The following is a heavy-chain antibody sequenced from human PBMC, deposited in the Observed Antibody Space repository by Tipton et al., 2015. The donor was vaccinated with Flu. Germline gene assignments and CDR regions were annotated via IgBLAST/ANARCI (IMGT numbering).Heavy chain of an antibody. Sequence: TLSLTCSVSGGSISYYYWNWIRQPPGKGLEWIGFSYYSGSTSYNPSLQSRVTISVDTSRNQFSLNLKSVTAADTAVYYCARASFYGSGTLHGMDVWGQGTTVTVSS. V-gene: IGHV4-59*01. J-gene: IGHJ6*02. CDR2: SYYSGST. CDR3: ARASFYGSGTLHGMDV. D-gene: IGHD3-10*01. CDR1: GGSISYYY.